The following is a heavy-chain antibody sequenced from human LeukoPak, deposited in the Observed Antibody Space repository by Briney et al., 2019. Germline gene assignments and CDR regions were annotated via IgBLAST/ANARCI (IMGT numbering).Heavy chain of an antibody. J-gene: IGHJ4*02. CDR2: ISTSSSYI. CDR3: ARDRRSTLDY. Sequence: PGGSLRLSCAASGFTFSSYSMNWVRQAPGKGLEWVSSISTSSSYIYYADSVKGRFTISRDNARNSLYLQMNSLRAEDTAVYYCARDRRSTLDYWGQGTLVTVSS. CDR1: GFTFSSYS. V-gene: IGHV3-21*01.